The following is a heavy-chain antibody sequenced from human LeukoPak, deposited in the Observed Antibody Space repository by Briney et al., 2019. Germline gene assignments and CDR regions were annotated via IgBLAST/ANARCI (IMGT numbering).Heavy chain of an antibody. Sequence: GGTLRLSCAASGFTFSSYGMSWVRQAPGKGLEWVSAISGSGGSTYYADSVKGRFTISRDNSKNTLYLQMNSLRAEDTAVYYCAKDRYGGDWDIARGTGIFDPWGQGTLVTVSS. CDR1: GFTFSSYG. V-gene: IGHV3-23*01. J-gene: IGHJ5*02. D-gene: IGHD2-21*02. CDR2: ISGSGGST. CDR3: AKDRYGGDWDIARGTGIFDP.